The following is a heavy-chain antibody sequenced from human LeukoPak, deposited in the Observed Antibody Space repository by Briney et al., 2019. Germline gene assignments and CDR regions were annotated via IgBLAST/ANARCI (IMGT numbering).Heavy chain of an antibody. J-gene: IGHJ4*02. CDR2: INTNGGGT. D-gene: IGHD5-24*01. Sequence: GGSLRLSCAASGFTFSNYWMHWVRQAPGKGLEYVSAINTNGGGTYYADSVKGRFTISRDNSKNTLYLQMSSLRTEDTAVYYCVKRDGYNYDYWGQGTLVTVSS. V-gene: IGHV3-64D*06. CDR1: GFTFSNYW. CDR3: VKRDGYNYDY.